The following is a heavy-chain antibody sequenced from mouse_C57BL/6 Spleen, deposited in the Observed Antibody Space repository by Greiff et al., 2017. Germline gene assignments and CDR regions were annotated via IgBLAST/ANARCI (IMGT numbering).Heavy chain of an antibody. CDR2: INPYNGGT. Sequence: DVKLQESGPVLVKPGASVKMSCKASGYTFTDYYMNWVKQSHGKSLEWIGVINPYNGGTSYNQKFKGKATLTVDKSSSTAYMELNSLTSEDSAVYYCARGGNYGAMDYWGQGTSVTVSS. J-gene: IGHJ4*01. D-gene: IGHD2-1*01. V-gene: IGHV1-19*01. CDR3: ARGGNYGAMDY. CDR1: GYTFTDYY.